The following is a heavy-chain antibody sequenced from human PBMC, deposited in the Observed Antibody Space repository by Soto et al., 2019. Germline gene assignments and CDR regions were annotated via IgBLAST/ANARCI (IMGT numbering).Heavy chain of an antibody. Sequence: GSLRLSCVASGFSFSNYAMNWVRQAPGKGLEWVSGISVRGFSTYYADSVTGRFTISRDNSNNTLYLQMHGLRAGDSAIYYCAKESANHFTYYFDYWGQGTLVTVSS. CDR3: AKESANHFTYYFDY. V-gene: IGHV3-23*01. D-gene: IGHD3-10*01. J-gene: IGHJ4*02. CDR1: GFSFSNYA. CDR2: ISVRGFST.